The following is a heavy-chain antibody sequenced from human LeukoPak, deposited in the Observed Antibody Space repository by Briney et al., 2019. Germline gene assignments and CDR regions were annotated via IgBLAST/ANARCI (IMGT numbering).Heavy chain of an antibody. CDR1: GFTFDDYA. CDR3: AKGHGSRTGDFEY. V-gene: IGHV3-43*02. J-gene: IGHJ4*02. CDR2: ISGDSDYT. Sequence: PGGSLRLSCAASGFTFDDYAMHWVRQAPGMGLEWVSLISGDSDYTYYAYSVKGRFTISRDNSKNSLYLQMNTLRTEDNALYYCAKGHGSRTGDFEYWGQGTLVTVSS. D-gene: IGHD3-10*01.